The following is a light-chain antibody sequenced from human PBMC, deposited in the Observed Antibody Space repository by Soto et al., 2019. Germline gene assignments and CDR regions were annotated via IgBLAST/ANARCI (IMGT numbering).Light chain of an antibody. J-gene: IGKJ3*01. CDR3: QQYYATPFT. CDR1: QSVLYSSNNANY. Sequence: EIVLTQSPGTLSLSPGGRATLSCKSSQSVLYSSNNANYLAWYQQKPGQPPKLLLYWASTRASGVPDRFSGSGSGTDFSLIISSLQAEDVAVYYCQQYYATPFTFGPGTKVDI. V-gene: IGKV4-1*01. CDR2: WAS.